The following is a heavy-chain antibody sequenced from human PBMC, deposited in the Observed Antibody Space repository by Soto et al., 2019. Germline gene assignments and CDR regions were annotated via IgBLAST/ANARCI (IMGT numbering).Heavy chain of an antibody. CDR2: ISYDGSNK. Sequence: GGSLRLSCAASGFTFSSYGMHWVRQAPGKGLEWVAVISYDGSNKYYADSVKGRFTISRDNSKNTLYLQMNSLRAEDTAVYYCAKDFSRGSYHLSSYYFDYWGQGTLVTVSS. V-gene: IGHV3-30*18. J-gene: IGHJ4*02. D-gene: IGHD1-26*01. CDR1: GFTFSSYG. CDR3: AKDFSRGSYHLSSYYFDY.